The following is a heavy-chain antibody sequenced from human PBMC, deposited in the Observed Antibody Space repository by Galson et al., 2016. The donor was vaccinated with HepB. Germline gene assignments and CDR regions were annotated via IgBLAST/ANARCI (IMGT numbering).Heavy chain of an antibody. CDR3: ARATSVYFDH. J-gene: IGHJ5*02. D-gene: IGHD2-8*01. CDR1: GGAFINYA. V-gene: IGHV1-69*04. Sequence: SVKVSCKASGGAFINYALSWVRQAPGQGLEWMGRIMPMLDRTDYAQRFQGRLTITADKSSNTAYMELNSLRSAETAVYYCARATSVYFDHWGQGTLVSVSS. CDR2: IMPMLDRT.